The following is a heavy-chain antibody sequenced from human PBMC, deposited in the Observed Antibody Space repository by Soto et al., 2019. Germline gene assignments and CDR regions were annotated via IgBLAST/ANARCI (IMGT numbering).Heavy chain of an antibody. J-gene: IGHJ4*02. V-gene: IGHV1-3*01. CDR2: INAGNGNT. Sequence: QVQLVQSGAEVKKPGASVKVSCKASGYTFTSYAMHWVRQAPGQRLEWMGWINAGNGNTKYSQKFQGRVTITRDTSASTAYRELSSLRSEDTAVYYCARVTYPYYYDSSGHQEIFDYWGQGTLVTVSS. CDR1: GYTFTSYA. D-gene: IGHD3-22*01. CDR3: ARVTYPYYYDSSGHQEIFDY.